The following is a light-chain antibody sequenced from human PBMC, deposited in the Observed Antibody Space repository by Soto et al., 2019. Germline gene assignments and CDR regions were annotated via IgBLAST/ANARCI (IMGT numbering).Light chain of an antibody. J-gene: IGKJ4*01. CDR2: GAS. V-gene: IGKV3-15*01. CDR3: QQNNKWPPVT. Sequence: EVVMTQSPATVSVFPGEGVTLSCRASQTISTDLAWYQQKPGQAPRLLIYGASTRATGVPDRFSGGGSGTMFTLTISILHSEYFAFYDCQQNNKWPPVTFGGGTKVGIK. CDR1: QTISTD.